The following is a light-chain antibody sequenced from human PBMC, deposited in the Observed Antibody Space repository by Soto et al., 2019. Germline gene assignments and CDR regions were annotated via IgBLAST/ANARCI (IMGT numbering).Light chain of an antibody. CDR2: GAS. CDR1: QSVSSSH. J-gene: IGKJ1*01. Sequence: IVLTRSPGTLSLSPGERATLSCGASQSVSSSHLAWYQQKPGQAPRLLISGASSRATGIPDRFTGSGSGTDFTLTISRLEPEDFAVYYCQQYGSSPRTFGQGTKVDIK. CDR3: QQYGSSPRT. V-gene: IGKV3-20*01.